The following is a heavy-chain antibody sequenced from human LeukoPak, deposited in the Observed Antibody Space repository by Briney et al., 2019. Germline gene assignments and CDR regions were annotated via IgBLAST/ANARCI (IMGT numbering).Heavy chain of an antibody. CDR1: GFTFSSYS. CDR3: ARSTGKRAFDY. J-gene: IGHJ4*02. CDR2: ISSSSSTI. D-gene: IGHD1-1*01. V-gene: IGHV3-48*01. Sequence: GGSLRLSCAASGFTFSSYSMNWVRQAPGKGLGWVSYISSSSSTIYYADSVKGRFTISRDNAKNSLYLQMNSLRAEDTAVYYCARSTGKRAFDYWGQGTLVTVSS.